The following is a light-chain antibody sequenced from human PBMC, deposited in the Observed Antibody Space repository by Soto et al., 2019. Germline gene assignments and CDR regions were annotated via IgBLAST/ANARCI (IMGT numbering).Light chain of an antibody. CDR3: QQYGNSPQT. Sequence: EIVLTQSPGTLSWSPGEGATLACRASQSLRSTYLAWYQQKPGQAPRLLIYGASSRATGIPDRFSGSGSGTDFTLTISRLEPEDFAVYYCQQYGNSPQTFGQGTKVEIK. CDR1: QSLRSTY. CDR2: GAS. J-gene: IGKJ1*01. V-gene: IGKV3-20*01.